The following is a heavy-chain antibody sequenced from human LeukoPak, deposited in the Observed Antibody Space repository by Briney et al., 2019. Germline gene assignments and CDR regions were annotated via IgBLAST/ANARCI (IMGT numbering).Heavy chain of an antibody. D-gene: IGHD3-22*01. J-gene: IGHJ4*02. CDR1: GGAFSSYA. CDR3: ARGPITTRSHFDY. CDR2: IIPIFATA. Sequence: ASVKVSCKASGGAFSSYAISWVRQAPGQGLEWMGGIIPIFATANYAQKFQGRVTITADESTSTAYMELSSLRSEDTAVYYCARGPITTRSHFDYWGQGTLVTVSS. V-gene: IGHV1-69*13.